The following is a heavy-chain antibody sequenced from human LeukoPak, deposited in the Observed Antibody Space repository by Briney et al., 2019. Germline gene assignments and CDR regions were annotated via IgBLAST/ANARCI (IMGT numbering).Heavy chain of an antibody. J-gene: IGHJ5*02. CDR2: IVVGSGNT. D-gene: IGHD5-12*01. CDR1: GFTFTSSA. Sequence: SVKVSCKASGFTFTSSAMQWVRQARGQRLEWIGWIVVGSGNTNYAQKFQERVTITRDMSTNTAYMELSSLRSEDTAVYYCARHGGYSGYDSPRSNWFDPWGQGTLVTVSS. CDR3: ARHGGYSGYDSPRSNWFDP. V-gene: IGHV1-58*02.